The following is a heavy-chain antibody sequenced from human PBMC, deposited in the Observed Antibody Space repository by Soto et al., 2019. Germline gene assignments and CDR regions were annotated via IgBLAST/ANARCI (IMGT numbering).Heavy chain of an antibody. D-gene: IGHD3-22*01. V-gene: IGHV3-23*01. CDR1: GFTFSSYA. CDR3: AKAHVSGGYPYGVDY. J-gene: IGHJ4*02. Sequence: PGGSLRLSCAASGFTFSSYAMSWVRQAPGKGLEWVSAISGSGGSTYYADSVKGRFTISRDNSKNTLYLQMNSLRAEDTAVYYCAKAHVSGGYPYGVDYWGQGTLVTVSS. CDR2: ISGSGGST.